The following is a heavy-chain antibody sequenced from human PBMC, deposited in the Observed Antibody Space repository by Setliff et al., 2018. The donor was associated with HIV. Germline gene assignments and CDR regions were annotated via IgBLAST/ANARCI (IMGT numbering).Heavy chain of an antibody. CDR2: ISAIFGEA. J-gene: IGHJ5*02. CDR3: TRHRVVPAALNWFDP. Sequence: SVKVSCKASGYTFTSYGISWVRQAPGQGLEWMGWISAIFGEANYAQKFQGRVTITADESASTAYMELSSLRSEDTAVYYCTRHRVVPAALNWFDPWGQGTLVTVSS. D-gene: IGHD2-2*01. CDR1: GYTFTSYG. V-gene: IGHV1-69*13.